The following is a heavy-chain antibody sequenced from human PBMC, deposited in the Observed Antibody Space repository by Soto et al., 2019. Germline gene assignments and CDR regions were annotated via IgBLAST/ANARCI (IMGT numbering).Heavy chain of an antibody. CDR1: GFTFSACA. D-gene: IGHD1-26*01. CDR3: TRDMSGGTYNYYYGMDV. J-gene: IGHJ6*02. Sequence: GGSLRLSCAASGFTFSACAMAWVRQAPGKGLEWVSAISGSGSPTYYADSVKGRFTISRDNSKNTLYLQMNNLRADDTAVYYCTRDMSGGTYNYYYGMDVWGQGTTVTVSS. CDR2: ISGSGSPT. V-gene: IGHV3-23*01.